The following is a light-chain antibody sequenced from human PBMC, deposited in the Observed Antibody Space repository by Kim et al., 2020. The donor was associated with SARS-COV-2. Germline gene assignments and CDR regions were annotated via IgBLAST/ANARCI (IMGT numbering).Light chain of an antibody. J-gene: IGKJ2*01. V-gene: IGKV2-28*01. CDR2: LGS. CDR1: QSLLHRNGFNY. CDR3: MQPLQTPYT. Sequence: IVMTQSPLSLPVTPGEPASISCRSSQSLLHRNGFNYLGWYVQKPGQSPQVLIYLGSNRASGVPERVSGSGSGTDFTLKISRVEAEDVGIYYCMQPLQTPYTFGQGTKLEI.